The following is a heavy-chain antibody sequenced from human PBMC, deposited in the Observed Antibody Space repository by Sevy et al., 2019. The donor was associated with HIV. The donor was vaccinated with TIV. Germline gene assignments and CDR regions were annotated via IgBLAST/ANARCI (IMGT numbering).Heavy chain of an antibody. CDR2: INFDGSDR. D-gene: IGHD2-2*01. Sequence: GGSLRLSCVASKFPFRSNGFHWVRQPPGKGLEWLSYINFDGSDRKYADSVKGRFTVSRDNSMNTLYLQMNSLRAEDTAVYYCAKDLRVVIPAAMQPADLWGQGTLVTVSS. V-gene: IGHV3-30*02. CDR3: AKDLRVVIPAAMQPADL. CDR1: KFPFRSNG. J-gene: IGHJ5*02.